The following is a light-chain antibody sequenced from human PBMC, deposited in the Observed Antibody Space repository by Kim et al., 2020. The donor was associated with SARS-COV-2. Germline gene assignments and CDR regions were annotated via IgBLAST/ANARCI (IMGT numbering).Light chain of an antibody. J-gene: IGLJ3*02. CDR2: ANN. CDR3: ATWDNRLSAAV. V-gene: IGLV1-51*01. CDR1: DSNVGNNY. Sequence: GQRVTISCSGSDSNVGNNYVSWYRQLPGTVPQLLIYANNKRPSGIPDRFSGSKSGTSATLGITGLQTGDEADYYCATWDNRLSAAVFGGGTQLTVL.